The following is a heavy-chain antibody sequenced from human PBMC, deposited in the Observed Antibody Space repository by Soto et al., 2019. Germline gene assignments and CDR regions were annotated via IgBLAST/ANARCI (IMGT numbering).Heavy chain of an antibody. D-gene: IGHD6-6*01. CDR2: IRSRDSDYAT. J-gene: IGHJ4*02. V-gene: IGHV3-73*01. CDR1: GFTFSGSV. Sequence: EVQLVESGGGLVHPGGSLKLSCAVSGFTFSGSVMHWVRQAPGKGLEWLGRIRSRDSDYATSYAESVKGRVTISRDDSKNTAYLQVTSLKIEDTAFYYCTTYRNSSKGFDYWGQGTLVTVSS. CDR3: TTYRNSSKGFDY.